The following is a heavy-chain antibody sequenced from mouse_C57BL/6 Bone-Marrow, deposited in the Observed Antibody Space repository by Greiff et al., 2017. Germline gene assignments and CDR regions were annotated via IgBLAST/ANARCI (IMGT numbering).Heavy chain of an antibody. CDR1: GYTFTSYD. CDR2: IYPSDGST. D-gene: IGHD1-1*01. CDR3: ARGDTTVVAHWYYEV. Sequence: VQLQQSGPELVKPGASVKLSCKASGYTFTSYDINWVKQRPGQGLEWIGWIYPSDGSTKYNEKFKGKATLTVDTSSSTAYMELHSLTSEDSAVYFCARGDTTVVAHWYYEVWGTGTTVTVAS. J-gene: IGHJ1*03. V-gene: IGHV1-85*01.